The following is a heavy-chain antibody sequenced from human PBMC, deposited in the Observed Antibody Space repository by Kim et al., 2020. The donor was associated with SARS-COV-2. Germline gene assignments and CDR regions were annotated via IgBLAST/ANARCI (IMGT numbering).Heavy chain of an antibody. Sequence: PALRSRVTISGDTSKNQFSLKLSSVTAADTAVYYWATRWGWFGEEHYFDYWGQGTLVTVSS. V-gene: IGHV4-39*01. CDR3: ATRWGWFGEEHYFDY. J-gene: IGHJ4*02. D-gene: IGHD3-10*01.